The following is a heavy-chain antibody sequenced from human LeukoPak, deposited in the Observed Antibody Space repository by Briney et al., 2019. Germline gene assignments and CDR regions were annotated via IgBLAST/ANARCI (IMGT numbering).Heavy chain of an antibody. J-gene: IGHJ3*02. D-gene: IGHD3-3*01. Sequence: GGSLRLSCAASGFTFSDYYMSWIRQAPGKGLEWVSYISSSGSTIYYADSVKGRFTISRDNAKNSLYLQMNSLRAEDTAVYYCAKDRTYYDFWSGFDAFDIWGQGTMVTVSS. V-gene: IGHV3-11*01. CDR1: GFTFSDYY. CDR2: ISSSGSTI. CDR3: AKDRTYYDFWSGFDAFDI.